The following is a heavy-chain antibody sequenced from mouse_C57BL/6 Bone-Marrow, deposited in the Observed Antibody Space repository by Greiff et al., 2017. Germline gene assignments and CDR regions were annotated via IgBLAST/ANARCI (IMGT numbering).Heavy chain of an antibody. Sequence: QVQLQQPGAELVKPGASVKLSCKASGYTFTSYWMHWVKQRPGRGLEWIGRIDPDSGGTKYNEKFKSKATLTVDKPSSTAYMWLSSLTSADSAVYYSARPIYDSYFDCYFDVWGTGTTVTVSS. CDR2: IDPDSGGT. CDR1: GYTFTSYW. V-gene: IGHV1-72*01. CDR3: ARPIYDSYFDCYFDV. D-gene: IGHD2-3*01. J-gene: IGHJ1*03.